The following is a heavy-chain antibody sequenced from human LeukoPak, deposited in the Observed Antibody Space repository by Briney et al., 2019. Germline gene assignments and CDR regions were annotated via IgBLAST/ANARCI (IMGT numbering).Heavy chain of an antibody. CDR2: ISYDGSNK. CDR1: GFTFSSCA. D-gene: IGHD3-22*01. V-gene: IGHV3-30-3*01. J-gene: IGHJ4*02. CDR3: ARTSKAYYYDSSGYLPY. Sequence: GGSLRLSCAASGFTFSSCAMHWVRQAPGKGLEWVAVISYDGSNKYYADSVKGRFTISRDNSKNTLYLQMNSLRAEDTAVYYCARTSKAYYYDSSGYLPYWGQGTLVTVSS.